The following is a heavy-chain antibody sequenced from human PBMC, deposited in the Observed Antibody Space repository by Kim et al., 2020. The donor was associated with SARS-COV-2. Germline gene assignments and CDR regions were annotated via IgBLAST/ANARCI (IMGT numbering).Heavy chain of an antibody. Sequence: SETLSLTCTVSGGSISSSSYYWGWIRQPPVLGLEWIGSIYYSASTYYNPSLQSRVTISVATSQNHFSLKLITVTAAATSVYYCARTDSYRSAIYDYWGQG. D-gene: IGHD3-3*01. V-gene: IGHV4-39*02. CDR3: ARTDSYRSAIYDY. CDR1: GGSISSSSYY. CDR2: IYYSAST. J-gene: IGHJ4*02.